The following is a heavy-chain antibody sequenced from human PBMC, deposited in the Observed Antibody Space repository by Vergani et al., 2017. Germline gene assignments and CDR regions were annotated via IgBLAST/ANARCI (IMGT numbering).Heavy chain of an antibody. V-gene: IGHV4-38-2*02. J-gene: IGHJ6*02. D-gene: IGHD2-21*01. Sequence: QVQPQESGPGLVKPSETLSLTCTVSGYSISSGYYWGWIRQPPGKGLEWIGSIYHSGSTYYNPSLKSRFTISVDTSKNQFSLKLSFVTAADAAVYYCARDCGSDYYAASVGYYYRMDVWGQGTTVTVSS. CDR2: IYHSGST. CDR3: ARDCGSDYYAASVGYYYRMDV. CDR1: GYSISSGYY.